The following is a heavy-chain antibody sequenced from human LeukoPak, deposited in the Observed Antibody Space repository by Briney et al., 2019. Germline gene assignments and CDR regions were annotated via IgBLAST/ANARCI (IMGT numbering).Heavy chain of an antibody. V-gene: IGHV3-23*01. CDR2: ISGSGGST. J-gene: IGHJ4*02. Sequence: GSLRLSCAASGFTFSSYAMSWVRQAPGKGLEWVSAISGSGGSTYYADSVKGRFTISRDNSKNTLYLQMNSLRAEDTAVYYCAKEKGPDYDFWSGYSLFFDYWGQGTLVTVSS. D-gene: IGHD3-3*01. CDR3: AKEKGPDYDFWSGYSLFFDY. CDR1: GFTFSSYA.